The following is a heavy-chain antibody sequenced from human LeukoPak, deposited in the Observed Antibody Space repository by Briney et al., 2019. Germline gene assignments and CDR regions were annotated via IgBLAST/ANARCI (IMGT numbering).Heavy chain of an antibody. D-gene: IGHD4-23*01. CDR2: VDYSGST. CDR1: GSSISSYY. Sequence: SETLSLTCPVSGSSISSYYWSWIRQPPGKGLEWLAYVDYSGSTAYNPSLNGRVAISPDTSKNQFSLKLRSVTAADTAVYYCARLNGGNWGPGILVTVSS. CDR3: ARLNGGN. J-gene: IGHJ4*02. V-gene: IGHV4-59*08.